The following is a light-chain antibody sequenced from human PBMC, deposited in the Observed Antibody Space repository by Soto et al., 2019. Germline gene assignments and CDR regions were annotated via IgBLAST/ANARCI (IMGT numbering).Light chain of an antibody. J-gene: IGKJ2*01. CDR1: QSISSW. CDR2: KAS. CDR3: QQYDIWDT. V-gene: IGKV1-5*03. Sequence: DIQMTQSPSTLSASVGDRVTITCRASQSISSWLAWYQQKPGKAPKLLIHKASILESGVPSRFIGSGSGTEFTLTISSLQPDDFATYYCQQYDIWDTFGQGTKVDIK.